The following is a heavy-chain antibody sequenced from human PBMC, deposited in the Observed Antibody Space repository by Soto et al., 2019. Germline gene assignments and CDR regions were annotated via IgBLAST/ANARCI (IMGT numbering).Heavy chain of an antibody. CDR2: IRGSGGST. J-gene: IGHJ5*02. V-gene: IGHV3-23*01. CDR3: AKEQVVVVLNWFDP. CDR1: GFSISHYW. D-gene: IGHD3-22*01. Sequence: GGSLRLSCAASGFSISHYWMSWVRQAPGKGLVWVSTIRGSGGSTYYADSVKGRFAISRDNSKNTLYLQMNSLRAEDTAVYYCAKEQVVVVLNWFDPWGQGTLVTVSS.